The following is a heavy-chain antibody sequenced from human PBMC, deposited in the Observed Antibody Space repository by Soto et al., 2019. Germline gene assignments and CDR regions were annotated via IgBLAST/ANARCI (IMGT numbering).Heavy chain of an antibody. Sequence: QVQLVQSGAEVKKPGSSVKVSCKASGGTFSSYAISWVRQAPGQGLEWMGGIIPIFGTANYAQKFQGRVTITEDESTSTAYMELSSLRSEDTAVYYCARGRGYYGSGSYYYLDYYYYGMDVWGQGTTVTVSS. CDR3: ARGRGYYGSGSYYYLDYYYYGMDV. CDR1: GGTFSSYA. CDR2: IIPIFGTA. V-gene: IGHV1-69*01. D-gene: IGHD3-10*01. J-gene: IGHJ6*02.